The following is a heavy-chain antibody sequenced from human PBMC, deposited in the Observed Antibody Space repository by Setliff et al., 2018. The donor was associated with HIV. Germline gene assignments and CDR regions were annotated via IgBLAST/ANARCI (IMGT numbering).Heavy chain of an antibody. J-gene: IGHJ6*03. CDR2: ISYSGRI. Sequence: PSETLSLTCTVPGGSISSSNYYWGWIRQPPGKGLEWIGAISYSGRIYFNSSLKSRVTIYLDTSKRQLSLRLTSVTAADTAVYYCAGHVILLEWLSYFYMDVWGKGATVTVSS. CDR1: GGSISSSNYY. V-gene: IGHV4-39*01. D-gene: IGHD6-19*01. CDR3: AGHVILLEWLSYFYMDV.